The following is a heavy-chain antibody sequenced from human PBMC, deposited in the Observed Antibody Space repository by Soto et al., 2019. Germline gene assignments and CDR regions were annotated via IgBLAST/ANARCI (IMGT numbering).Heavy chain of an antibody. CDR3: ARVFGFGGMDV. V-gene: IGHV4-59*08. CDR2: IYYSGST. CDR1: GGSISSYY. D-gene: IGHD3-10*01. Sequence: TLPLTCTVSGGSISSYYWSWIRQPPGQGLEWIGYIYYSGSTNYNPSLKSRVTISVDTSKNQLSLKLSSVTAVDTAVDYCARVFGFGGMDVWGQGTTVTVSS. J-gene: IGHJ6*02.